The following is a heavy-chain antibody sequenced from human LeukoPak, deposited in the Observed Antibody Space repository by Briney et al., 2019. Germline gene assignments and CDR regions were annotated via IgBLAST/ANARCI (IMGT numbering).Heavy chain of an antibody. J-gene: IGHJ5*02. CDR2: ISAYNGNT. CDR3: ASIQGYCSSTSCYTENWFDP. CDR1: GYTFTSYG. V-gene: IGHV1-18*01. Sequence: ASVKVSCKASGYTFTSYGISWVRQAPGQGLEWMGWISAYNGNTNYAQKLQGRVTMTTDTSTSIAYMELRSLRSDDTAVYYCASIQGYCSSTSCYTENWFDPWGQGTLVTVSS. D-gene: IGHD2-2*02.